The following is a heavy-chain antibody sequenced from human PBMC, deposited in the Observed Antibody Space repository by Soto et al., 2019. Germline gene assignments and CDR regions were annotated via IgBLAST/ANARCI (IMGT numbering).Heavy chain of an antibody. CDR1: GHTLINYY. Sequence: QVQLVQSGAEVKKPGASVKVSCKASGHTLINYYMHWVRQAPGQGLDWLGKIDPSGNGTSYAERFQGRITLTSDTSTNTVYVELSSLRSEDTAIYYCAINYYDSSAYLYWGQGTLVTVS. V-gene: IGHV1-46*01. D-gene: IGHD3-22*01. J-gene: IGHJ4*02. CDR2: IDPSGNGT. CDR3: AINYYDSSAYLY.